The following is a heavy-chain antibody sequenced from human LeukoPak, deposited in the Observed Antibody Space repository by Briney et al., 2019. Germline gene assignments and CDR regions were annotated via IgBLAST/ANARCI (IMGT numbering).Heavy chain of an antibody. V-gene: IGHV3-23*01. CDR2: ISGSGGST. D-gene: IGHD3-3*01. J-gene: IGHJ5*02. CDR3: AKVFGDYDFWSGPGPFDP. CDR1: GFTFSSYA. Sequence: GGSLRLSCAASGFTFSSYAMSWVRQAPGKGLEWVSAISGSGGSTYYADSVKGRFTISRDNSKNTLHLQMNSLRAEDTAVYYCAKVFGDYDFWSGPGPFDPWGQGTLVTVSS.